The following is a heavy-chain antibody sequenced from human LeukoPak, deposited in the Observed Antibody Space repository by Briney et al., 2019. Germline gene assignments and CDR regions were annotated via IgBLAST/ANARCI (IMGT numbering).Heavy chain of an antibody. D-gene: IGHD3-22*01. V-gene: IGHV4-59*12. CDR3: ARGYDNSGYSYFYYGMDV. CDR2: IYYSGST. J-gene: IGHJ6*02. Sequence: SETLSLTCTVSGGSISSYYWSWIRQPPGKGLEWIGYIYYSGSTNYNPSLKSRVTISVDTSKNQFSLKLSSVTAADTAVYYCARGYDNSGYSYFYYGMDVWGQGTTVTVSS. CDR1: GGSISSYY.